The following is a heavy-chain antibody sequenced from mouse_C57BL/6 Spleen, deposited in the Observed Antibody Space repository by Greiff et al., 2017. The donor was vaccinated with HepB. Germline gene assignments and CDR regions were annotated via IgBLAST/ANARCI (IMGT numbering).Heavy chain of an antibody. CDR3: ARIYYGNYEWYFDV. J-gene: IGHJ1*03. V-gene: IGHV5-16*01. CDR1: GFTFSDYY. CDR2: INYDGSST. Sequence: EVKLMESEGGLVQPGSSMKLSCTASGFTFSDYYMAWVRQVPEKGLEWVANINYDGSSTYYLDSLKSRFIISRDNAKNILYLQMSSLKSEDTATYYCARIYYGNYEWYFDVWGTGTTVTVSS. D-gene: IGHD2-1*01.